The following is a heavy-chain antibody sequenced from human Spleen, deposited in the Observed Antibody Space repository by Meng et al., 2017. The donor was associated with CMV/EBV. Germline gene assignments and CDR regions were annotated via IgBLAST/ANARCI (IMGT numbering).Heavy chain of an antibody. V-gene: IGHV3-48*03. CDR3: ARASYYGSESY. Sequence: GESLKISCAASGFSFSSFEMNWVRQAPGKGLEWVSFISSGATTIYYADSVKGRFTISRDNAKNSLYLQMNSLRAEDTALYYCARASYYGSESYWGRGTLVTVSS. D-gene: IGHD3-10*01. CDR2: ISSGATTI. J-gene: IGHJ4*02. CDR1: GFSFSSFE.